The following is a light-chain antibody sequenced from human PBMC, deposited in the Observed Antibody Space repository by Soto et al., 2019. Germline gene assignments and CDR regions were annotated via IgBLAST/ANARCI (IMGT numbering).Light chain of an antibody. CDR1: QSVLYSSNNKNY. V-gene: IGKV4-1*01. CDR3: QQFYSMPLT. Sequence: DIVMTQSPDSLAVSLGERATINCKSSQSVLYSSNNKNYLSWYQQRPGQPPKLLIYWASTRESGVPDRFSGSGSGTDFSLTINNVQATDVAVYYCQQFYSMPLTFGGGTKVSTK. CDR2: WAS. J-gene: IGKJ4*01.